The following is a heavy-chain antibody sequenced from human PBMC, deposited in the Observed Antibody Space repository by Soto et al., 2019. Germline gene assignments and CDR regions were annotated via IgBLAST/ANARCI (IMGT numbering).Heavy chain of an antibody. CDR2: ISAYNGNT. CDR3: ARDRCSSTSCYLGGGYGMDV. Sequence: ASVKVSCKASGYTFTSYGISWVRQAPGQGLEWMGWISAYNGNTNYAQKLQGRVTMTTDTSTSTAYMELRSLRSDGTAVYYCARDRCSSTSCYLGGGYGMDVWGQGTTVTVSS. CDR1: GYTFTSYG. V-gene: IGHV1-18*04. J-gene: IGHJ6*02. D-gene: IGHD2-2*01.